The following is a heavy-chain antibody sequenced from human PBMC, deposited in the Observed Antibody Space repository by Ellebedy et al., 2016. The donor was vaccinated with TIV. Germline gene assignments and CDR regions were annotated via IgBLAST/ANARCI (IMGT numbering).Heavy chain of an antibody. CDR2: ISGSGGST. CDR1: GFTFSSYA. D-gene: IGHD1-26*01. V-gene: IGHV3-23*01. CDR3: AREGGSYTHYFDY. J-gene: IGHJ4*02. Sequence: GESLKISCAASGFTFSSYAMSWVRQAPGKGLEWVLTISGSGGSTYYADSVKGRFTISSDNAKNSLYLQMNSLRAEDTAVYYCAREGGSYTHYFDYWGQGTLVTVSS.